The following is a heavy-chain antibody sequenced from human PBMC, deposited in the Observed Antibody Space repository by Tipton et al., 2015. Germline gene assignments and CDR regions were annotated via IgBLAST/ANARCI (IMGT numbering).Heavy chain of an antibody. J-gene: IGHJ3*01. CDR2: IYFTGST. V-gene: IGHV4-30-4*01. CDR1: GGSISNYDYY. D-gene: IGHD4/OR15-4a*01. CDR3: ARGTMGHAFDV. Sequence: TLSLTCTVSGGSISNYDYYWSWIRQPPGKGLEWIGYIYFTGSTYYNPSLKSRVSISVDTSNNQFSPSVTAADTAVYYCARGTMGHAFDVWGQGTLVTVSS.